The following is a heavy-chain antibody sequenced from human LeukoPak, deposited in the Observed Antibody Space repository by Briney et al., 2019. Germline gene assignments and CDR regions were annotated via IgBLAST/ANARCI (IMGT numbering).Heavy chain of an antibody. J-gene: IGHJ4*02. V-gene: IGHV7-4-1*02. D-gene: IGHD1-26*01. CDR2: IITITENP. CDR1: GYTLTNSA. CDR3: ARVGATGDFDY. Sequence: ASVKVSCKASGYTLTNSAINWVRQAPGQGLEWMGWIITITENPTYAQGFTGRFVFSLDTSVSTAYLQINSLKAEDTAVYYCARVGATGDFDYWGQGTLVTVSS.